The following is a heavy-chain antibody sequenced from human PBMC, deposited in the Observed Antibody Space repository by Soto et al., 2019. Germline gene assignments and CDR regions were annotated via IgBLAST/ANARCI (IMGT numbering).Heavy chain of an antibody. CDR3: ARGDATKIVVTTYYAMDV. Sequence: QVQLVQSGDEVKKPGSSVNVSCKASGGSLSNYGISWVRLAPGQGLEWMGAIIPVFGTPNYAQKFQDRVTITADESTTTVYMEVRSLTSEDTAVYYCARGDATKIVVTTYYAMDVWGQGTTVTVSS. D-gene: IGHD3-22*01. CDR2: IIPVFGTP. CDR1: GGSLSNYG. J-gene: IGHJ6*02. V-gene: IGHV1-69*12.